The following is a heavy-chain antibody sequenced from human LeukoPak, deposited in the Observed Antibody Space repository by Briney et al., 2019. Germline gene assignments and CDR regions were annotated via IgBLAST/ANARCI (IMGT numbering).Heavy chain of an antibody. V-gene: IGHV3-30*02. Sequence: PGGSLRLSCAASRFTFSNYGMHWVRQAPGKGLEWVAFIRYDGGNKYYTDSVKGRFTVSRDNSKNTLYLQMSSLRAEDTAVYYCGKDHGSIIIVPTAVDYWGQGTLVTVSS. J-gene: IGHJ4*02. D-gene: IGHD2-2*01. CDR2: IRYDGGNK. CDR3: GKDHGSIIIVPTAVDY. CDR1: RFTFSNYG.